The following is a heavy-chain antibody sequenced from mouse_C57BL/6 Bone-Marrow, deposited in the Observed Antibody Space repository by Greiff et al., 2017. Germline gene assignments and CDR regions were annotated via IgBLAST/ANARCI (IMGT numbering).Heavy chain of an antibody. D-gene: IGHD1-1*01. V-gene: IGHV1-81*01. CDR2: IYPRSGNT. J-gene: IGHJ2*01. CDR3: ARGMGYHYGSSYGY. CDR1: GYTFTSYG. Sequence: QVQLKESGAELVRPGASVKLSCKASGYTFTSYGMSWVKQRPGQGLEWIGEIYPRSGNTYYNEKFKGKATLTADKSSSTAYMELRSLTSENSAVYFCARGMGYHYGSSYGYWGQGTTLTVSS.